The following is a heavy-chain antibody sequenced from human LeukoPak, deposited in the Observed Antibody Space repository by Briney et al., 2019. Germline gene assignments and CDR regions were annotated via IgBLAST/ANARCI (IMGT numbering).Heavy chain of an antibody. V-gene: IGHV4-59*08. CDR1: GGSISSYY. D-gene: IGHD6-19*01. J-gene: IGHJ6*02. CDR2: IYYSGST. CDR3: ACIAVADSYYYGMVV. Sequence: SETLSLTCTVSGGSISSYYWSWIRQPPGNRLEWMGYIYYSGSTNYNPSLKSRVTISVDTSKNQFSLKLSSVTAADTAVYYCACIAVADSYYYGMVVWDQRTTVTVSS.